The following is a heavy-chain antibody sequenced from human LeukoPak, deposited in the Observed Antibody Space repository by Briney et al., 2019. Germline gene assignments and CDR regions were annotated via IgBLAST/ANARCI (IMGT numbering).Heavy chain of an antibody. J-gene: IGHJ4*02. V-gene: IGHV4-59*01. Sequence: SETLSLTCTVSGGSISSYYWSWIRQPPGKGLEWIGYIDYRGTTNYNPSLKSRVTISLDTSKNQFSLKLTSVTAADTAVYYCARVYQSAEYYFDYWGQGNLVSVSS. CDR3: ARVYQSAEYYFDY. CDR1: GGSISSYY. D-gene: IGHD2-2*01. CDR2: IDYRGTT.